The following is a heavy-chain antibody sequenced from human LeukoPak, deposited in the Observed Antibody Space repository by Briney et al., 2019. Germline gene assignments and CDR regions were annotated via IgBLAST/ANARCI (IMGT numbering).Heavy chain of an antibody. CDR3: ARVVGSGWYYFDY. J-gene: IGHJ4*02. CDR2: IYYSGST. CDR1: GGSISSYY. Sequence: SETLSLTCTVSGGSISSYYWSWIRRPPGKGLEWIGYIYYSGSTNYNPSLKSRVTISVDTSKNQFSLKLSSVTAADTAVYYCARVVGSGWYYFDYWGQGTLVTVSS. V-gene: IGHV4-59*01. D-gene: IGHD6-19*01.